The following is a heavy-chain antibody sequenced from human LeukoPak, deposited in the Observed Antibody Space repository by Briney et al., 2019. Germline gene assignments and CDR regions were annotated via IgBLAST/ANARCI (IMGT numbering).Heavy chain of an antibody. V-gene: IGHV4-39*07. CDR1: GGSISSSSYY. J-gene: IGHJ4*02. CDR3: ARETLPNILRYFDWLRDYFDY. Sequence: SETLSLTCTVSGGSISSSSYYWGWIRQPPGKGLEWIGTIYYSGSTYYNPSLKSRVTISVDTSKNRFSLKLSSVTAADTAVYYCARETLPNILRYFDWLRDYFDYWGQGTLVTVSS. D-gene: IGHD3-9*01. CDR2: IYYSGST.